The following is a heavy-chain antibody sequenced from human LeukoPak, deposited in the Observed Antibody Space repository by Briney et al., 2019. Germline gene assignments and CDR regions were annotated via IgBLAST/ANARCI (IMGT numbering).Heavy chain of an antibody. CDR1: GFTFGDNA. CDR2: IRSKAYGGTT. V-gene: IGHV3-49*04. J-gene: IGHJ4*02. CDR3: TRGRFLEWLFSD. Sequence: GGPLRLSCTASGFTFGDNAMSWVRQAPGKGLEWVGFIRSKAYGGTTEYAASVKGRFTISRDDSKSIAYLQMNSLKTEDTAVYYCTRGRFLEWLFSDWGQGTLVTVSS. D-gene: IGHD3-3*01.